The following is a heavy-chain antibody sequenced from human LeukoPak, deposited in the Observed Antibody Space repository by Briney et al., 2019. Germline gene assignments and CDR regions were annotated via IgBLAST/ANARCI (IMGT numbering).Heavy chain of an antibody. CDR2: IYYSGST. D-gene: IGHD6-19*01. V-gene: IGHV4-31*03. Sequence: PSETLSLTCTVSVGSISRGGYYWSCIRQHPGKGLEWIGYIYYSGSTYYNPSLKSRVTISVDTSKNQISLKLSSVTAADTAVYYCARDRLSYLDYWGQGPLVTVSS. CDR1: VGSISRGGYY. CDR3: ARDRLSYLDY. J-gene: IGHJ4*02.